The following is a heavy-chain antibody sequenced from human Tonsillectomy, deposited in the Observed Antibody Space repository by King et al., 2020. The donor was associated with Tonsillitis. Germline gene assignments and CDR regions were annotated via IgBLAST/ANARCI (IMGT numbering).Heavy chain of an antibody. Sequence: QLVQSGAEVKKPGASVKVSCKASGGIFKNYAFSCVRQAPVQGLECMGRIIPILDIVNYSQKFQGRVTITSDKSTSTVYMERASLRSEDTAMFYCARDRVTGSTVDYYHYMDVWGKGTTVTVSS. D-gene: IGHD4-23*01. CDR1: GGIFKNYA. V-gene: IGHV1-69*09. CDR2: IIPILDIV. J-gene: IGHJ6*03. CDR3: ARDRVTGSTVDYYHYMDV.